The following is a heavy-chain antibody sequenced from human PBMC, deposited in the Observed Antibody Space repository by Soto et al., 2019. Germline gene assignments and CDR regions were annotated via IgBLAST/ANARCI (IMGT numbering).Heavy chain of an antibody. V-gene: IGHV3-11*01. D-gene: IGHD2-2*01. Sequence: PGGSLRLSCAAAGFRFNDYYMTWIRQAPGKGLEWVSYISSGSSTIYYARSVKGRFTISRDNAKNSLYLQMNSLRAEDAAVYYCATSSGAPAASFPYYFDYWGQGTLVTVSS. CDR2: ISSGSSTI. J-gene: IGHJ4*02. CDR1: GFRFNDYY. CDR3: ATSSGAPAASFPYYFDY.